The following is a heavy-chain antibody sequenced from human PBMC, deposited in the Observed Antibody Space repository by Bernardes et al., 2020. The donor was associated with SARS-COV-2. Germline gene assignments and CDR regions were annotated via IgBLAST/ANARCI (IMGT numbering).Heavy chain of an antibody. V-gene: IGHV3-21*01. CDR1: GFTFSSHT. CDR3: ARAPHRYCSGGNCYSDFDY. Sequence: GGSLRLSCAASGFTFSSHTMNWVRQAPGKGLEWVSSISSSSSYIYYTDSVKGRFTISRDNAKNSLYLQMNSLRAEDTAVYFCARAPHRYCSGGNCYSDFDYWGQGTLVTVSS. D-gene: IGHD2-15*01. J-gene: IGHJ4*02. CDR2: ISSSSSYI.